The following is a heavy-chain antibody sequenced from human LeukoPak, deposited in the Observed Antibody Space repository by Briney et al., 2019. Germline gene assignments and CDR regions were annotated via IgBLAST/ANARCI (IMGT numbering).Heavy chain of an antibody. V-gene: IGHV3-21*01. CDR2: ISSSSSYI. CDR3: AREGKGATTGYFDY. Sequence: PGGSLRLSCAASGFTFSSYSMNWVRQAPGKGLEWVSSISSSSSYIYYADSVKGRFTISRDNAKNSLFLQMNSLRAEDTAVYYCAREGKGATTGYFDYWGQGTLVTVSS. CDR1: GFTFSSYS. D-gene: IGHD1-26*01. J-gene: IGHJ4*02.